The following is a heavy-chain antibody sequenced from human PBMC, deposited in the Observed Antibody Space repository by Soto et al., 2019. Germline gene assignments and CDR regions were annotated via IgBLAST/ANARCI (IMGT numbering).Heavy chain of an antibody. D-gene: IGHD2-2*01. Sequence: XGTLSLTCAVYGGSFSGYYWSWIRQPPGKGLEWIGEINHSGSTNYNPSLKSRVTISVDTSKNQFSLKLSSVTAADTAVYYCARSRLRANCSSTSCSRPYYYYYGMDVWGQGTTVTVSS. CDR3: ARSRLRANCSSTSCSRPYYYYYGMDV. CDR1: GGSFSGYY. V-gene: IGHV4-34*01. CDR2: INHSGST. J-gene: IGHJ6*02.